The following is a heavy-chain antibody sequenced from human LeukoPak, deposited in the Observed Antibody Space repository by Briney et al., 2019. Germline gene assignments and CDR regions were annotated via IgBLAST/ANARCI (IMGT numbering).Heavy chain of an antibody. CDR2: MRPKKSDT. J-gene: IGHJ4*02. Sequence: ASVKVSCKASGYSFTTYDINWVRQAPGQGLEWMGWMRPKKSDTGYARKVQDRVTLTWNISTDTAYMELNSLTAEDTAVYFCAGGPPEDTSSGYWGQGTLVTVPS. V-gene: IGHV1-8*01. CDR3: AGGPPEDTSSGY. D-gene: IGHD3-22*01. CDR1: GYSFTTYD.